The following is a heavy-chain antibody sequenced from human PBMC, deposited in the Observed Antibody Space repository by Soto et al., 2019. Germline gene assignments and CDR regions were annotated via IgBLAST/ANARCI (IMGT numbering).Heavy chain of an antibody. J-gene: IGHJ6*02. CDR1: GGSISSSSYY. V-gene: IGHV4-39*01. CDR2: IYYSGST. Sequence: QLQLQESGPGLVKPSETLSLTCTVSGGSISSSSYYWGWIRQPPGKGLEWIGSIYYSGSTYYNPSLKSRVTISVDTSKNQFSLKLSSVTAADTAVYYCARHVTKGYYDSISLWWEDYYYYGMDVWGQGTTVTVSS. CDR3: ARHVTKGYYDSISLWWEDYYYYGMDV. D-gene: IGHD3-22*01.